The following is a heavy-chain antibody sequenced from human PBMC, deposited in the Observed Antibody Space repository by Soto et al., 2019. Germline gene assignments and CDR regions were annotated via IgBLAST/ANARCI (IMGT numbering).Heavy chain of an antibody. V-gene: IGHV3-30-3*01. CDR3: VRAGSASCQPLPCYYSGMHV. J-gene: IGHJ6*01. Sequence: GRYLGICCAGLKVCTYSAAWARPAPGKGLEWVAVVSSDGNNTYYADSVKGRFTISRDTSKNTVYLQMNSLRWEDTARYYCVRAGSASCQPLPCYYSGMHV. CDR2: VSSDGNNT. CDR1: LKVCTYS. D-gene: IGHD3-10*01.